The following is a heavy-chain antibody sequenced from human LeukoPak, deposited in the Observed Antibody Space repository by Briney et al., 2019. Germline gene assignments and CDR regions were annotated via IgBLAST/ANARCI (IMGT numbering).Heavy chain of an antibody. Sequence: GGSLRLSCAASGFTFSSYWMHWVRQAPGKGLVWVSRINSDGSSTSYADSVKGRFTISRDNSKNTLYLQMNSLRAEDTAVYYCARDPASQWLVSSYLFDYWGQGTLVTVSS. CDR3: ARDPASQWLVSSYLFDY. V-gene: IGHV3-74*01. CDR2: INSDGSST. J-gene: IGHJ4*02. D-gene: IGHD6-19*01. CDR1: GFTFSSYW.